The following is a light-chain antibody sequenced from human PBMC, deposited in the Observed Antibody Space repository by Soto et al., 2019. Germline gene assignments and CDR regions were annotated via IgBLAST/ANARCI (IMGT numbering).Light chain of an antibody. CDR2: AAS. V-gene: IGKV1-39*01. CDR3: QQTYTIPRGFT. Sequence: DIQMTQSPSSLSASVGDRVTITCRASQSIGTYLNWYQWKPGKAPKRLIYAASSLQSGVPSRLSGSGSGTDFTLTISSLQREDFATYFCQQTYTIPRGFTFGPGTKVDLK. J-gene: IGKJ3*01. CDR1: QSIGTY.